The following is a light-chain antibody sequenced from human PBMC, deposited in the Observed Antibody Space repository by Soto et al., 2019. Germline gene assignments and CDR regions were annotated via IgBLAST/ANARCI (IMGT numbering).Light chain of an antibody. V-gene: IGKV3-20*01. Sequence: EIVLTQSPGTLSLSPGERAILSCRASQSVSSSYLAWYRQKPGQAPSLLIYGASSRATGIPDRFSGSGSGTDFTLTISRLEPEDFATYYCQQYNSYWTFGQGTKVDIK. CDR2: GAS. J-gene: IGKJ1*01. CDR1: QSVSSSY. CDR3: QQYNSYWT.